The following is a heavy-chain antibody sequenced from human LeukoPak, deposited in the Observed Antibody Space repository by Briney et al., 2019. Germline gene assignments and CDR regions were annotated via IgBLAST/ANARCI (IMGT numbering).Heavy chain of an antibody. CDR1: GGSINNYY. J-gene: IGHJ4*02. CDR3: ARTPQGDNYFDY. D-gene: IGHD3-9*01. Sequence: SETLSLTCTVSGGSINNYYWTWIRQPAGKGLEWIGRIYSSGKTNYNPSLKSRVTMSVDTSNNQLSLMMTSVTAADTAVFYCARTPQGDNYFDYWGQGHLVTVSS. CDR2: IYSSGKT. V-gene: IGHV4-4*07.